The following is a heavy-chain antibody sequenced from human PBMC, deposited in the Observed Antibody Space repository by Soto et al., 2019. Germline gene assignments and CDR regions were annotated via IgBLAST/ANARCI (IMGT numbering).Heavy chain of an antibody. CDR3: STGARFSGTVLEY. J-gene: IGHJ4*02. V-gene: IGHV3-15*05. CDR2: IKSKSAGETT. D-gene: IGHD1-26*01. CDR1: RFSFRTTW. Sequence: EVQLVESGGGLVKPGGSLRLHCAASRFSFRTTWVAWVRQAPGKGLEWVGRIKSKSAGETTDYADPVKGRVTISRDDSKGTLYLHMDSLENGDTSLYDCSTGARFSGTVLEYWGKGTRVTLPS.